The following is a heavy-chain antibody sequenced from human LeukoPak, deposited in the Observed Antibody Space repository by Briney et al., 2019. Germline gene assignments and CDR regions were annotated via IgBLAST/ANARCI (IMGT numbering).Heavy chain of an antibody. CDR2: IYYSGST. D-gene: IGHD2-15*01. J-gene: IGHJ4*02. Sequence: SETLSLTCTVSGGSISSYYWSCIRQPPGKGLEWIGSIYYSGSTYYNPSLKSRVTISVDTSKNQFSLKLSSVTAADTAVYYCARQEDVVVVAAIPRFDYWGQGTLVTVSS. CDR1: GGSISSYY. V-gene: IGHV4-59*05. CDR3: ARQEDVVVVAAIPRFDY.